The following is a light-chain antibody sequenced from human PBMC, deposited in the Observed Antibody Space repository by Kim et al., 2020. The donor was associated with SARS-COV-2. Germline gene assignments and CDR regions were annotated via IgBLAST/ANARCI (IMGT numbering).Light chain of an antibody. V-gene: IGLV3-19*01. CDR2: AKN. Sequence: SSELTQDPAVSVALGQTIRITCQGDNLRSYSASWYQPKPGQAPVLVIFAKNNRPSGIPDRFSGSSSGNTASLTITGAQAEDEADYYCKSRDSSGNLLVFG. J-gene: IGLJ2*01. CDR3: KSRDSSGNLLV. CDR1: NLRSYS.